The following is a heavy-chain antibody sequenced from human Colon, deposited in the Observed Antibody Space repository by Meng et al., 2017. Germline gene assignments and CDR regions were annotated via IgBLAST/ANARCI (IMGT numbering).Heavy chain of an antibody. J-gene: IGHJ5*02. V-gene: IGHV3-74*01. Sequence: GESLKISCAASGFTFNSYWMHWVRQAPGKGLVWVSRINDDGSRTSYADSVKGRFTISRDNAKNTLYLQMNSLTAADTAVYYCARVRSVSWAGSDPWGQGTLVTVSS. CDR1: GFTFNSYW. D-gene: IGHD1-26*01. CDR3: ARVRSVSWAGSDP. CDR2: INDDGSRT.